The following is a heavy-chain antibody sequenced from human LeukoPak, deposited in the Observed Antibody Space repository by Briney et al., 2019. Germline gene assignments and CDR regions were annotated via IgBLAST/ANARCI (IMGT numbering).Heavy chain of an antibody. CDR3: ASFRRPFDY. J-gene: IGHJ4*02. D-gene: IGHD3-10*01. V-gene: IGHV3-9*01. CDR2: ISWNSGSI. Sequence: GRSLRLSCAVSGITFDDYAMHWVRQAPGKGLEWVSGISWNSGSIGYADSVKGRFTISRDNAKNSLYLQMNSLRAEDTAVYYCASFRRPFDYWGQGTLVTVSS. CDR1: GITFDDYA.